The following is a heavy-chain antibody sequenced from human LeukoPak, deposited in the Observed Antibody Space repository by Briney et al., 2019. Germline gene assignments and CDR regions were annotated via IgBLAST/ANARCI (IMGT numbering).Heavy chain of an antibody. V-gene: IGHV3-21*01. J-gene: IGHJ4*02. CDR3: ARDPEWANVVVPAAIDY. CDR2: ISSSSSYI. D-gene: IGHD2-2*01. CDR1: GFTFSSYS. Sequence: GGSLRLSCAASGFTFSSYSMNWVRQAPGKGLEWVSSISSSSSYIYYADSVKGRFTISRDNAKNSLYLQMNSLRAEDTAVYYCARDPEWANVVVPAAIDYWGQGTLVTVSS.